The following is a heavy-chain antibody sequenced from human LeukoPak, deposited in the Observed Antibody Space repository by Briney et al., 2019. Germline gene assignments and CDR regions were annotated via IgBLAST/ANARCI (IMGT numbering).Heavy chain of an antibody. CDR3: ARGDWYSFDH. D-gene: IGHD6-19*01. CDR2: ISSGGSSI. V-gene: IGHV3-11*01. Sequence: GGSLRLSCAASGFSFSDCYMNWIRQAPGKGLEWVSYISSGGSSIHYADSVKGRFTIPRDNAKNSLYMEMNSLRAEDTAVYYCARGDWYSFDHWGQGTLVTVSS. J-gene: IGHJ4*02. CDR1: GFSFSDCY.